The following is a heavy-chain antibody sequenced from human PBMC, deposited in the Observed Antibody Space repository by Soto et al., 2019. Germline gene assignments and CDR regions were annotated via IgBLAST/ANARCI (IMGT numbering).Heavy chain of an antibody. CDR3: AKDGRGPYSSSWYDWFDP. CDR2: ISYDGSNK. D-gene: IGHD6-13*01. J-gene: IGHJ5*02. Sequence: PGGSLRLSCAASGFTFSSYGMHWVRQAPGKGLEWVAVISYDGSNKYYADSVKGRFTISRDNSKNTLYLQMNSLRAEDTAVYYCAKDGRGPYSSSWYDWFDPWGQGTLVTVS. V-gene: IGHV3-30*18. CDR1: GFTFSSYG.